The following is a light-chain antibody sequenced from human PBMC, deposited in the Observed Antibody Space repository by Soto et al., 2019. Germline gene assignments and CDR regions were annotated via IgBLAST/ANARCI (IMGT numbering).Light chain of an antibody. CDR1: QTVSGSY. J-gene: IGKJ4*01. V-gene: IGKV3-20*01. Sequence: ENVLTQSPGTLSLSPGERATLSCRASQTVSGSYVAWYQQKPGQTPRLLIYGASSRATGIPDWFSGSGSGTDFTLTISRLEPEDFAVYHCQQYGDSPLTFGGGTKVEIK. CDR3: QQYGDSPLT. CDR2: GAS.